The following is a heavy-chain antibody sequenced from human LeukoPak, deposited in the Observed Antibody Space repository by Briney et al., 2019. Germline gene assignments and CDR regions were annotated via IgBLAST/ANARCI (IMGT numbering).Heavy chain of an antibody. D-gene: IGHD3-16*02. V-gene: IGHV4-34*01. J-gene: IGHJ4*02. CDR1: GGSFSGYY. Sequence: PSETLSLTCDVYGGSFSGYYWSWIRQPPGKGLEWIGEINHSGSTNYNPSLKSRVTISVDTSKNQFSLKLSSVTAADTAVYYCARGGNDYVWGSYRSQNFDYWGQGTLVTVSS. CDR2: INHSGST. CDR3: ARGGNDYVWGSYRSQNFDY.